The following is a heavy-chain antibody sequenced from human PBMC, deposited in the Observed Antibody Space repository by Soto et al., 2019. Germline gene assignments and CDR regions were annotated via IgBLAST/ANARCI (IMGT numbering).Heavy chain of an antibody. V-gene: IGHV1-58*01. CDR3: AADGSSSWYYYYYGMDV. J-gene: IGHJ6*02. D-gene: IGHD6-13*01. CDR1: GFTFTSSA. Sequence: SVKVSCKASGFTFTSSAVQWVRQARGQRLEWIGWIVVVSGNTNYAQKFQERVTITRDMSTSTAYMELSSLRSEDTAVYYCAADGSSSWYYYYYGMDVWGQGTTVTVSS. CDR2: IVVVSGNT.